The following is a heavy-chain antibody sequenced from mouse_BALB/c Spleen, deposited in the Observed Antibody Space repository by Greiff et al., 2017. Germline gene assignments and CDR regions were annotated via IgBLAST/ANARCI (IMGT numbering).Heavy chain of an antibody. CDR2: ISSGSSTI. J-gene: IGHJ4*01. D-gene: IGHD2-1*01. V-gene: IGHV5-17*02. CDR3: ARWRGNSYYAMDY. CDR1: GFTFSSFG. Sequence: EVQVVESGGGLVQPGGSRKLSCAASGFTFSSFGMHWVRQAPEKGLEWVAYISSGSSTIYYADTVKGRFTISRDNPKNTLFLQMTSLRSEDTAMYYCARWRGNSYYAMDYWGQGTSVTVSS.